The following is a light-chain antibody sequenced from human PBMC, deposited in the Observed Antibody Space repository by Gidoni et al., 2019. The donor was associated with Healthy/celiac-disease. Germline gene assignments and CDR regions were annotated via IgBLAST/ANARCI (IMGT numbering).Light chain of an antibody. V-gene: IGKV3-15*01. CDR1: QSVSSN. Sequence: EIVMTQSPATLSVSPGERATLSCRASQSVSSNLAWYQQKPGQAPRLLIYGASTRATGIPARFSGRGSGTEFTLTTSSLQSEDFAVEYCQQYNSWPPYTFGQGTKLEIK. CDR3: QQYNSWPPYT. J-gene: IGKJ2*01. CDR2: GAS.